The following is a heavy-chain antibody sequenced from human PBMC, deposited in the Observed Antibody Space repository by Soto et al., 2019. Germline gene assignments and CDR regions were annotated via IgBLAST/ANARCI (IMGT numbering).Heavy chain of an antibody. V-gene: IGHV2-26*01. CDR2: IFSNDEK. D-gene: IGHD6-6*01. CDR1: GFSLSNARMG. Sequence: SGPYAGEPTETLTLTCTVSGFSLSNARMGVSWIRQPPGKALEWLAHIFSNDEKSYSTSLKSRLTISKDTSKSQVVLTMTNMDPVDTATYYCARTKYLYSSSSRWFDPWGQGTLVTVSS. J-gene: IGHJ5*02. CDR3: ARTKYLYSSSSRWFDP.